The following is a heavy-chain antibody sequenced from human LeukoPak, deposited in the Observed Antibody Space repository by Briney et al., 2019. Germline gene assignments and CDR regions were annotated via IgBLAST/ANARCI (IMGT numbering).Heavy chain of an antibody. D-gene: IGHD3-22*01. CDR1: GYTFTSYY. V-gene: IGHV1-46*01. CDR2: INPSGGST. J-gene: IGHJ4*02. Sequence: GASAKVSCKASGYTFTSYYMHWVRQAPGQGLEWMGIINPSGGSTSYAQKFQGRVTMTRDTSTSTVYMELSSLRSEDTAVYYCARVPGMYYYDSSGYGGFDYWGQGTLVTVSS. CDR3: ARVPGMYYYDSSGYGGFDY.